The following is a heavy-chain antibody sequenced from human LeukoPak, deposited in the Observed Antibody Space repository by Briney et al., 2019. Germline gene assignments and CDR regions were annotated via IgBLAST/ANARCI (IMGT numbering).Heavy chain of an antibody. D-gene: IGHD3-9*01. CDR1: GFTFSRYN. J-gene: IGHJ4*02. Sequence: GRSLRLSCAASGFTFSRYNMNWVRQAPGKGLEWISSISSSSSGTYYADSVKGRFTISRDNAKNSLYLQINSLRAEDTAVYYCVDERGYWGQGTLVTVSS. CDR2: ISSSSSGT. CDR3: VDERGY. V-gene: IGHV3-21*01.